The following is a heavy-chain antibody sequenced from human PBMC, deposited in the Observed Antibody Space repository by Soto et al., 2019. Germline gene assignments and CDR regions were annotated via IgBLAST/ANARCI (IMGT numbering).Heavy chain of an antibody. CDR2: IYHSGST. V-gene: IGHV4-4*02. CDR3: ARRSGFYPGFDF. CDR1: GRSISSSNW. D-gene: IGHD3-3*01. Sequence: QVQLQESGPGLVKPSWTLTLTCAVSGRSISSSNWWSWVRQPPGKGREWIGEIYHSGSTNYNPSLKSRVTISVDKSKNQFSLKLSSVTAADTAVYYCARRSGFYPGFDFWGQGTLVTVSS. J-gene: IGHJ4*02.